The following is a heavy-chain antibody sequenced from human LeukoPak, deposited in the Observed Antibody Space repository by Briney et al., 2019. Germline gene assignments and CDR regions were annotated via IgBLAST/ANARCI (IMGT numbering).Heavy chain of an antibody. CDR2: IIPIFGTA. D-gene: IGHD5-12*01. Sequence: SVKVSCKASGGTFSSYAISWVRQAPGQGLEWMGRIIPIFGTANYAQKFQGRVTITTDESTSTAYMELSSLRSEDTAVYYCARDRGGCDYLRHYYYYMDVWGKGTTVTVSS. J-gene: IGHJ6*03. CDR1: GGTFSSYA. V-gene: IGHV1-69*05. CDR3: ARDRGGCDYLRHYYYYMDV.